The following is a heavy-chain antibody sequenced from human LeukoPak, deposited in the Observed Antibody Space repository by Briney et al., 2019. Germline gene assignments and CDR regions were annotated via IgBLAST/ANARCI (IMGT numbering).Heavy chain of an antibody. CDR3: ASYTNWGAYFDY. Sequence: PSETLSLTCTVSGGSISSTSYYWGWIRQPPGKGLEWIGSIYYSGSTYYNPSLKSRVTISVDTSKNQFSLKLSSVTAADTAVYYCASYTNWGAYFDYWGQGTLVTVSS. V-gene: IGHV4-39*01. CDR1: GGSISSTSYY. J-gene: IGHJ4*02. CDR2: IYYSGST. D-gene: IGHD7-27*01.